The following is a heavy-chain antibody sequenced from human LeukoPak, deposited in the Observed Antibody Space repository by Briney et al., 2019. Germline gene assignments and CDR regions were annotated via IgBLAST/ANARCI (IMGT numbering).Heavy chain of an antibody. CDR1: GFTFDDYA. CDR3: AKDMSYDSSGYNGMDV. J-gene: IGHJ6*02. D-gene: IGHD3-22*01. V-gene: IGHV3-9*01. Sequence: GRSLRLSCAASGFTFDDYAMHWVRQAPGKGLEWVSGISWNSGSIGYADSVKGRFTISRDNAKNSLYLQMNSLRAEDTVLYYCAKDMSYDSSGYNGMDVWGQGTTVTVS. CDR2: ISWNSGSI.